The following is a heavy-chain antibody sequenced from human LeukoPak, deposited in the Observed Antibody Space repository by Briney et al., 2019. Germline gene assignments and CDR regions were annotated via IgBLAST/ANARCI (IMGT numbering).Heavy chain of an antibody. V-gene: IGHV3-23*01. D-gene: IGHD3-16*01. Sequence: PGGSLRLSCAASGFTFSSYAMSWVRQAPGKGLEWVSAISGSGGSTYYADSVKGRFTISRDNSKNTLYLQMNSLRAEDTAVYYCAKDMTPYDDYVWWTPDYWGQGTLVTVSS. J-gene: IGHJ4*02. CDR1: GFTFSSYA. CDR2: ISGSGGST. CDR3: AKDMTPYDDYVWWTPDY.